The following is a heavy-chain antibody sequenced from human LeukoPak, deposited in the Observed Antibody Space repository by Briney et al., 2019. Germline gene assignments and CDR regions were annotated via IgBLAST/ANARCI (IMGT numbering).Heavy chain of an antibody. V-gene: IGHV3-7*01. D-gene: IGHD3-22*01. CDR2: IKQDGSVK. CDR3: ARDFGYYDSSGASGRLDY. CDR1: GFSFSSYW. Sequence: GGSLRLSCAASGFSFSSYWMSWVRQAPGKGLEWVANIKQDGSVKYYVDSVKGRFTISRDNAKNSLYLQMNSLRAEDTAVYYCARDFGYYDSSGASGRLDYWGQGTLVTVSS. J-gene: IGHJ4*02.